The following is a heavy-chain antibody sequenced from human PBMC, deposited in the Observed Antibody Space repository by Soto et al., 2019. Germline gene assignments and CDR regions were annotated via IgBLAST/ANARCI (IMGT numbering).Heavy chain of an antibody. J-gene: IGHJ4*02. CDR3: ARDGSGVVATKPNSDYCDY. CDR2: IIPIFGTA. CDR1: GGTFSSYA. D-gene: IGHD5-12*01. V-gene: IGHV1-69*13. Sequence: SVKVSCKASGGTFSSYAISWVRQAPGQGLEWMGGIIPIFGTANYAQKFQGRVTITADESTSTAYMELSSLRSEDTAVYYCARDGSGVVATKPNSDYCDYWGQGTPVTVSS.